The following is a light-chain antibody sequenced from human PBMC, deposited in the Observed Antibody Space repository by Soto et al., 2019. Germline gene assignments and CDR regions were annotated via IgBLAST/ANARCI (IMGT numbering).Light chain of an antibody. V-gene: IGKV3-20*01. CDR1: QSVTNNF. CDR3: QQYGTPLFT. CDR2: GAS. J-gene: IGKJ3*01. Sequence: IVLTQSPGTLSLSPGERATLSCGASQSVTNNFLAWYQQKPGQAPRLLIYGASSMATGVQDRFSGSGSGTDFTLTISRLEPGDFAVYYCQQYGTPLFTFGPGTKVDIK.